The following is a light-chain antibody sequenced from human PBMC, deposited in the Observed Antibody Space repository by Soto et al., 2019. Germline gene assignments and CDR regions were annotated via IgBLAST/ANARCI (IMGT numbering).Light chain of an antibody. CDR1: NIGSKS. Sequence: SYELTQPPSVSVAPGKTARITCGGNNIGSKSVHWYQQKPGQAPVLVIYYDSDRPSGIPERLSGSNSGNTATLTISRVEAGDEADYYCQVWDSDDGHVLFGGGTKLTVL. CDR2: YDS. CDR3: QVWDSDDGHVL. J-gene: IGLJ2*01. V-gene: IGLV3-21*04.